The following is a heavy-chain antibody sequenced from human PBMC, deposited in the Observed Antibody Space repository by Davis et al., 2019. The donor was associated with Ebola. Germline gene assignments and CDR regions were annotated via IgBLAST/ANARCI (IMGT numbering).Heavy chain of an antibody. Sequence: PSETLSLTCTVSYESITSSQWWSWVRQAPGKGLEWVAFISSGSFTIHYADSVKGRFTISRDNAKNSLFLQMNSLRDEDTAVYYCARWSILGQWGQGTLVTVSS. CDR1: YESITSSQW. CDR3: ARWSILGQ. J-gene: IGHJ4*02. CDR2: ISSGSFTI. D-gene: IGHD3-3*01. V-gene: IGHV3-48*02.